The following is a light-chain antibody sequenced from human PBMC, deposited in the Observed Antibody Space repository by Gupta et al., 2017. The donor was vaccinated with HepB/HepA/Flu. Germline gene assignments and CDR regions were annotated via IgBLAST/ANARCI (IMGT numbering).Light chain of an antibody. CDR3: QAWDSSTVL. CDR2: KDS. CDR1: KLGDEY. Sequence: SSQLPQPPSVSVSPGQTASITCSGAKLGDEYASWYQQKPGQSPVLVIYKDSKRPAGIPERFSGYNSGNTATLTIRGTQARDEDDYYCQAWDSSTVLFGGGTKLTVL. J-gene: IGLJ2*01. V-gene: IGLV3-1*01.